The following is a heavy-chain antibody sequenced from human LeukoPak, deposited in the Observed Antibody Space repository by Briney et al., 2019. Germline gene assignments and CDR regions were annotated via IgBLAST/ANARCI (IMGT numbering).Heavy chain of an antibody. V-gene: IGHV4-4*07. J-gene: IGHJ4*02. D-gene: IGHD3-22*01. CDR1: GGSMYSYY. CDR3: AREARDHYDGSGYYNDY. CDR2: IYTSGGT. Sequence: SETLSLTCSVSGGSMYSYYWSWIRQSAGKGVEWIGRIYTSGGTNYNPSLASRVTMSLDMSQRQFSLKLSSLTAADTAVYYCAREARDHYDGSGYYNDYWGQGTLVTVSS.